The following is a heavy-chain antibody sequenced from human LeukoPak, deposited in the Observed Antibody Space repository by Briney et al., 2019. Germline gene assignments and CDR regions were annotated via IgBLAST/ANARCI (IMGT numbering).Heavy chain of an antibody. CDR1: GYTFTTYG. V-gene: IGHV1-18*01. Sequence: GASLKVSCKTSGYTFTTYGISWVRQAPGQGPEWMGWISPYNGNTNYAQKLQGRVTMTTDTSTSTSYMELRSLTSDDTAVYYCARDAHQGRFTSDFRGQRTLGTVPS. J-gene: IGHJ4*02. D-gene: IGHD4-17*01. CDR3: ARDAHQGRFTSDF. CDR2: ISPYNGNT.